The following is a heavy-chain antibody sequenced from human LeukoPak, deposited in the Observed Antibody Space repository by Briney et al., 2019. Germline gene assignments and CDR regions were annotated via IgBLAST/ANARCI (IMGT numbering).Heavy chain of an antibody. D-gene: IGHD3-10*01. CDR2: ISGSGGST. V-gene: IGHV3-23*01. CDR3: AKESEKGLRELLESWFDP. J-gene: IGHJ5*02. Sequence: GGSLRLSCAASGFTFSSYGMSWVRQAPGKGLEWVSAISGSGGSTYYADSVKGRFTISRDNSKNTLYLQMNSLRAEDTAVYYCAKESEKGLRELLESWFDPWGQGTLVTVSS. CDR1: GFTFSSYG.